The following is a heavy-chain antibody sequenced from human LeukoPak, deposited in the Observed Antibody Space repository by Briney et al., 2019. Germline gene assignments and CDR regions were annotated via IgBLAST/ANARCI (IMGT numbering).Heavy chain of an antibody. D-gene: IGHD4-17*01. CDR2: ISSDSSYI. CDR1: GFNFNTYT. J-gene: IGHJ4*02. Sequence: PGGSLRLSCTASGFNFNTYTMNWVRQAPGKGLEWVSSISSDSSYIYYADAVHGRFTVSRDNAKYSLCLQMNSLRAEDTAVYYCVRGSYGAYDYWGQGSLVTVSS. CDR3: VRGSYGAYDY. V-gene: IGHV3-21*01.